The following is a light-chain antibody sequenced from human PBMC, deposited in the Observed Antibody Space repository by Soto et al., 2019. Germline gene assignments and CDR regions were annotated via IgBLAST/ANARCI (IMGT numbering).Light chain of an antibody. CDR2: DAS. Sequence: EIVMTQSPVTLSVSPGERATLSCRASQSINRKVAWYQQRPGQAPRLLISDASIMATGIPARFSGSGSGTEFTLTICSLQSEDFAVYYCTQYDSWSPFTFGGGTNVEIK. J-gene: IGKJ4*02. V-gene: IGKV3-15*01. CDR3: TQYDSWSPFT. CDR1: QSINRK.